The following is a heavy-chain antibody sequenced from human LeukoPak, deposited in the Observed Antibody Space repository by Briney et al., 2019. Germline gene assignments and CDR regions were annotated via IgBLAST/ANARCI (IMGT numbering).Heavy chain of an antibody. V-gene: IGHV3-11*01. J-gene: IGHJ6*03. CDR3: ASITVTTYYYYYYMDV. D-gene: IGHD4-11*01. CDR1: GSTFSDYY. Sequence: SCKASGSTFSDYYMSWIRQAPGKGLEWVSYISSSGSTIYYADSVKGRFTISRDNAKNSLYLQMNSLRAEDTAVYYCASITVTTYYYYYYMDVWGKGTTVTVSS. CDR2: ISSSGSTI.